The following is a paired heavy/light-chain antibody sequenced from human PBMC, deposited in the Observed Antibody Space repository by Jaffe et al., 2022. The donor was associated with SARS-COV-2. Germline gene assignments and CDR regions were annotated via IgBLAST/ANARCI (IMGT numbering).Light chain of an antibody. Sequence: QSVLTQPPSASGTPGQRVTISCSGSSSNVGSNTVNWYQQLPVTAPKVVIYTNDQRPSGVPDRFSGSKSGTSASLAISGLQSEDEADYYCAAWDDSLKGYVFGTGTKVTVL. V-gene: IGLV1-44*01. CDR3: AAWDDSLKGYV. CDR1: SSNVGSNT. J-gene: IGLJ1*01. CDR2: TND.
Heavy chain of an antibody. J-gene: IGHJ4*02. V-gene: IGHV3-7*01. CDR1: GFSFSTYW. CDR3: AKSIAEVGCY. D-gene: IGHD6-13*01. Sequence: EVQLVESGGGLVQPGGSLRLSCVASGFSFSTYWMSWARQGPGKGLEWVASIKQDGRGKYYVDSVKGRFTISRDNAKNSLYLQMNGLRGDDTAVYYCAKSIAEVGCYWGQGTLVTVSS. CDR2: IKQDGRGK.